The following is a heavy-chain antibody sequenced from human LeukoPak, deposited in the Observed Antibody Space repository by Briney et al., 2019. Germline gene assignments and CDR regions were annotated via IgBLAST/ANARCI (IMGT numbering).Heavy chain of an antibody. Sequence: GGSLRLSCVASGFTFSIYTMSWVRQAPGKGLEWVSSISSSSSYIYYADSVKGRFTISRDNAKNSLYLQMNSLRAEDTAVYYCARDLEIGDSSSWYLDYWGQGTLVTVSS. D-gene: IGHD6-13*01. J-gene: IGHJ4*02. V-gene: IGHV3-21*01. CDR1: GFTFSIYT. CDR3: ARDLEIGDSSSWYLDY. CDR2: ISSSSSYI.